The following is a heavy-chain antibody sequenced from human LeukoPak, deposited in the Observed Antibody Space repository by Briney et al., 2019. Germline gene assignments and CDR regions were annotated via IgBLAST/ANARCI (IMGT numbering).Heavy chain of an antibody. D-gene: IGHD6-13*01. CDR3: ASSSRVAAAKNWFDP. V-gene: IGHV1-69*13. J-gene: IGHJ5*02. CDR2: IIPIFGTA. Sequence: SVKVSCKASGGTFSSYAISWVRQAPGQGLEWMGGIIPIFGTANYAQKFQGRVTITADESTSTAYVELSSLRSEDTAVYYCASSSRVAAAKNWFDPWGQGTLVTVSS. CDR1: GGTFSSYA.